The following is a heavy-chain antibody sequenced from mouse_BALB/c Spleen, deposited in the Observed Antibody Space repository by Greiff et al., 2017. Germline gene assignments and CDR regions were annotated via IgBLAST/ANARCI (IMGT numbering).Heavy chain of an antibody. CDR3: ARRGGYGVGYYAMDY. V-gene: IGHV1-53*01. D-gene: IGHD2-2*01. CDR2: ISCYNGAT. J-gene: IGHJ4*01. Sequence: VQLQQSGPELVRPGASVKMSCKASGYTFTSYWMHWVKQRPGQGLEWIGYISCYNGATSYNQKFKGKATFTVDTSSSTAYMQFNSLTSEDSAVYYCARRGGYGVGYYAMDYWGQGTSVTVSS. CDR1: GYTFTSYW.